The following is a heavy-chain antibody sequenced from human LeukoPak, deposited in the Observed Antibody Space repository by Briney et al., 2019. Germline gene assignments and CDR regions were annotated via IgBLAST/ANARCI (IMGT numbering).Heavy chain of an antibody. D-gene: IGHD3-16*01. V-gene: IGHV1-2*02. Sequence: ASVKVSCKASGYTFTGYYMHWVRQAPGQGLEWMGWINPNSGGTNYAQKFQGRVTMTRDTSISTAYMELSRLRSDDTAVYYCARGWEIFLPGGSWFDPWGQGTLVTVSS. CDR1: GYTFTGYY. CDR3: ARGWEIFLPGGSWFDP. CDR2: INPNSGGT. J-gene: IGHJ5*02.